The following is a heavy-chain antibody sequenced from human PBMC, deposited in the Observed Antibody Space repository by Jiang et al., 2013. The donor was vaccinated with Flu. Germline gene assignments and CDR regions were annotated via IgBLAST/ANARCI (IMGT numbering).Heavy chain of an antibody. J-gene: IGHJ4*02. CDR2: SIIVEST. V-gene: IGHV4-34*01. D-gene: IGHD3-16*02. Sequence: KPSETLSLTCAVYGGSFSGYYWSWIRQPPGKGAGVGLGKSIIVESTNLQPVPSKSRVTISVDTSKNQFSLKLSSVTAADTAVYYCARTHRNYDYVWGSYRYNGRDYWGQGTLVTVSS. CDR3: ARTHRNYDYVWGSYRYNGRDY. CDR1: GGSFSGYY.